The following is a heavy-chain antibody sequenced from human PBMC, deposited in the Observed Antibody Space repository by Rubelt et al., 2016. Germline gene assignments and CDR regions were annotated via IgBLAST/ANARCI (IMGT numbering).Heavy chain of an antibody. D-gene: IGHD6-6*01. V-gene: IGHV3-23*01. J-gene: IGHJ4*02. Sequence: PGGSLRISCAASGFTFKSYAMSWVRRAPGMGLEGVSGMTGNGGLIYYGDSVKGRFTISRDNSKNTLYLQMKSLKAEDTALYYCATEYSSSSSASQYWGQGTLVTVSS. CDR1: GFTFKSYA. CDR3: ATEYSSSSSASQY. CDR2: MTGNGGLI.